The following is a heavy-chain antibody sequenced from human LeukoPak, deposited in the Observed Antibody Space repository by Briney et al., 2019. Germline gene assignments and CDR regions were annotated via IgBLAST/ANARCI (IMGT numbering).Heavy chain of an antibody. CDR1: GGSFSYYY. CDR2: INHSGST. V-gene: IGHV4-34*01. J-gene: IGHJ5*02. D-gene: IGHD3-9*01. CDR3: AIRKYYDILTGYRKIPTSGFDP. Sequence: SETLSLTCAVYGGSFSYYYWSWIRQPPGKTLEWIREINHSGSTNYNPSLKSRVTISVDTSKNQFSLKLSSVTAADTAVYYCAIRKYYDILTGYRKIPTSGFDPWGQGTLVTVSS.